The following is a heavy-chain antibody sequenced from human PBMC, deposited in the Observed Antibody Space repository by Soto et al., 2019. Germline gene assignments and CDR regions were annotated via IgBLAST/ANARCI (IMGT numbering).Heavy chain of an antibody. Sequence: QVQLVQSGAEVKKPGASVKVSCKASGYFFASFSMHWVRQAPGQGLEWMGMINPSVGSTSYAQQFQGRVTMTRDTSTSTVYMELRSLRSEDTAVYYCARESAGRDDFESSGDFDYWGQGALVTVSS. D-gene: IGHD3-22*01. J-gene: IGHJ4*02. CDR2: INPSVGST. CDR1: GYFFASFS. CDR3: ARESAGRDDFESSGDFDY. V-gene: IGHV1-46*01.